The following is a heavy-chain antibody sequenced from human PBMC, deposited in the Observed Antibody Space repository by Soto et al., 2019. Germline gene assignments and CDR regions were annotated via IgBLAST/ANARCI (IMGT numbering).Heavy chain of an antibody. V-gene: IGHV4-34*01. CDR1: GGSFSGYY. J-gene: IGHJ4*02. Sequence: SETLSLTCAVYGGSFSGYYWSWIRQPPGKGLEWIGEINHSGSTNYNPSLKSRVTISVDTSKNQFSLKLSSVTAADTAVYYCARVARGRTYYYDSSGYYPGPFDYWGQGTLVTVSS. D-gene: IGHD3-22*01. CDR2: INHSGST. CDR3: ARVARGRTYYYDSSGYYPGPFDY.